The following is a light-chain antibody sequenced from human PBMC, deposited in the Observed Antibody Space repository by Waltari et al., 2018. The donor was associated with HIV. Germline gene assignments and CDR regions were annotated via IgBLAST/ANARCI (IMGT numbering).Light chain of an antibody. Sequence: QSVLTQPPSASGTPGQRVTISCSGSSSNIGSNTVNWYQQLPGTAPKLLSDSNKPSPYAVPDRFAGSKSGTSASLAISGLQSEDEADYYCAAWDDSLNGVVFGGGTKLTGL. CDR3: AAWDDSLNGVV. CDR2: SNK. V-gene: IGLV1-44*01. J-gene: IGLJ2*01. CDR1: SSNIGSNT.